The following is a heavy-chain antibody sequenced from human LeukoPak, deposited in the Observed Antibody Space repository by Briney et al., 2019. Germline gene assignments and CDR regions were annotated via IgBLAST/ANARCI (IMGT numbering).Heavy chain of an antibody. CDR2: INDNGDNT. D-gene: IGHD1-1*01. V-gene: IGHV3-64*01. Sequence: GGYLRLSCAASGFTFCVYSMHWVCQAQGKGLEYVSAINDNGDNTFYANAVKDRFTISRDNSKNTLYLQMGSLTAEDMALYYCARVGRRTYDMWGQRKMVTVSS. CDR3: ARVGRRTYDM. J-gene: IGHJ3*02. CDR1: GFTFCVYS.